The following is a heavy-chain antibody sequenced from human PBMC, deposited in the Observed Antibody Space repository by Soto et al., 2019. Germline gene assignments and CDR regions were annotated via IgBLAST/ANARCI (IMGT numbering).Heavy chain of an antibody. J-gene: IGHJ6*02. D-gene: IGHD3-9*01. CDR1: GFTFSNFE. CDR3: ARAECSSPDCLPAYYSYGLDV. V-gene: IGHV3-48*03. CDR2: INTAGSTK. Sequence: EVQLVESGGNLVQPGGSLRLSCAASGFTFSNFEMHWVRQAPGKGLEWVSYINTAGSTKYYAESVKGRFTISSDNARNSLFLQMNSLRAEDTAVYYCARAECSSPDCLPAYYSYGLDVWGQGSTVTVSS.